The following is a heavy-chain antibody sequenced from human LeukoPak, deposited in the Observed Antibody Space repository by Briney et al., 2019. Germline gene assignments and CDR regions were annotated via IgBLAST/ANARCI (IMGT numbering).Heavy chain of an antibody. CDR3: ARVSSGYYNDY. CDR1: GYSISSGYY. Sequence: SSETLSLTCTVSGYSISSGYYWGWIRQPPGKGLEWIGSIYHSGSTYYNPSLKSRVTISVDTSKNQSSLKLSSVTAADTAVYYCARVSSGYYNDYWGQGTLVTVSS. D-gene: IGHD3-22*01. V-gene: IGHV4-38-2*02. CDR2: IYHSGST. J-gene: IGHJ4*02.